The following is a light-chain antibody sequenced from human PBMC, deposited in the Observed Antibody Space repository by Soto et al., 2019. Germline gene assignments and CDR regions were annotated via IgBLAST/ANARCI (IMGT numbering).Light chain of an antibody. CDR2: QAS. CDR3: QHYNSYPWT. J-gene: IGKJ1*01. V-gene: IGKV1-5*03. CDR1: QSISSW. Sequence: DIQMTQSPSTLSASVGDRVTITCRASQSISSWLAWDQQKPGKAPKLLIYQASNLESGVPSRFSGSGSGTEFTLTISSLQPDDFAAYYCQHYNSYPWTFGQGTKVEVK.